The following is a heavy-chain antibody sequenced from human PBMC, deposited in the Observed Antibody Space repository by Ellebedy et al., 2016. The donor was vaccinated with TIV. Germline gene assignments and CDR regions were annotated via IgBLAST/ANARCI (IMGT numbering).Heavy chain of an antibody. CDR2: INAGNGNT. D-gene: IGHD5-18*01. Sequence: AASVKVSCKASGYTFTTYAMHWVRQAPGQRLEWMGRINAGNGNTKYSQKFQGRVTITRDTSASTAYMELSSLRSEDTAVYYCARTHTGMLEYNYGMDVWGQGTTVTVSS. CDR1: GYTFTTYA. V-gene: IGHV1-3*01. CDR3: ARTHTGMLEYNYGMDV. J-gene: IGHJ6*02.